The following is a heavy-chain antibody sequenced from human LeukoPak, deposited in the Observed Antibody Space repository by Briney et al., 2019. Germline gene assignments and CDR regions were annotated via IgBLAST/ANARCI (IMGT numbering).Heavy chain of an antibody. V-gene: IGHV3-48*03. J-gene: IGHJ6*04. CDR1: GFTFSSYE. D-gene: IGHD3-10*02. CDR3: AELGITMIGGV. Sequence: GGSLRLSCAASGFTFSSYEMNWVRQAPGKGLKWVSYISSSGSTIYYADPVKGRFTIATDNAKNSLYLQMNRLRAEDTAVYYCAELGITMIGGVWGKGTTVTISS. CDR2: ISSSGSTI.